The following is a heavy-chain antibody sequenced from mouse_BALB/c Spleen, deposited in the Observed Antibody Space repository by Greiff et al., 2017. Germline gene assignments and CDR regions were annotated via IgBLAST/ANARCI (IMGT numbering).Heavy chain of an antibody. D-gene: IGHD1-1*01. CDR3: ARERDYEGDYYAMDY. V-gene: IGHV2-9*02. CDR2: IWAGGST. J-gene: IGHJ4*01. CDR1: GFSLTSYG. Sequence: VHLVESGPGLVAPSQSLSITCTVSGFSLTSYGVHWVRQPPGKGLEWLGVIWAGGSTNYNSALMSRLSISKDNSKSQVFLKMNSLQTDDTAMYYCARERDYEGDYYAMDYWGQGTSVTVSS.